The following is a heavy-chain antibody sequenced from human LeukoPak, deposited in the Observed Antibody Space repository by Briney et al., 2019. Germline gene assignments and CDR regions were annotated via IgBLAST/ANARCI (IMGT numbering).Heavy chain of an antibody. V-gene: IGHV3-7*01. J-gene: IGHJ4*02. D-gene: IGHD3-9*01. CDR2: IKQDGSEK. Sequence: GGSLRLSCAASGFTFSSYWMSWVRQAPGKGLEWVANIKQDGSEKYYVDSVKGRFTISRDNAKNSLYLQMNSLRAEDTAVYYCASAYYDILTGYGYWGQGTLVTVSS. CDR1: GFTFSSYW. CDR3: ASAYYDILTGYGY.